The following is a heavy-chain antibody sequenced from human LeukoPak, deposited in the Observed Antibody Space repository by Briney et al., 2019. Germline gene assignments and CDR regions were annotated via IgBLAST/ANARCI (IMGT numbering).Heavy chain of an antibody. J-gene: IGHJ4*02. V-gene: IGHV3-9*01. Sequence: PGGSLRLSCAVSGFTFDHFAMHWVRQAPGKGLEWVAGISWNSGYMDYADSVKGRFIISRDNAKNSLFLQMNSLGPEDTALYFCAKDADYGGSGVLDYWGQGTLVTVSS. CDR2: ISWNSGYM. CDR1: GFTFDHFA. D-gene: IGHD4-23*01. CDR3: AKDADYGGSGVLDY.